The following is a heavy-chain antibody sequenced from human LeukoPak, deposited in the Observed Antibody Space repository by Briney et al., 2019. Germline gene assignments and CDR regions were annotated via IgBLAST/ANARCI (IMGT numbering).Heavy chain of an antibody. CDR3: ARETWAAAIPGNNWFDP. CDR2: INPNSGGT. J-gene: IGHJ5*02. Sequence: ASVKVSCKASGYTFTGYYMHWVRQAPGQGLEWMGWINPNSGGTNYAQKFQGWVTMTRDTSISTAYMELSRLRSDDTAVYYCARETWAAAIPGNNWFDPWGQGTLVTVSS. CDR1: GYTFTGYY. V-gene: IGHV1-2*04. D-gene: IGHD6-13*01.